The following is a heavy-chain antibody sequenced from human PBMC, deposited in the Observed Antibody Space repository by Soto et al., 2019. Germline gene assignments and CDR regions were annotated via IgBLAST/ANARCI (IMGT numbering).Heavy chain of an antibody. CDR1: GFPFSSYA. V-gene: IGHV3-23*01. Sequence: GGSLRLSCAASGFPFSSYAMSLVRQAPGKGLEWVSAISGSGGSTYYADSVKGRFTISRDNSKNTLYLQMNSLRAEDTAVYYCALGPRAQLLVPFDYWGQGTLVTVSS. CDR3: ALGPRAQLLVPFDY. D-gene: IGHD6-19*01. CDR2: ISGSGGST. J-gene: IGHJ4*02.